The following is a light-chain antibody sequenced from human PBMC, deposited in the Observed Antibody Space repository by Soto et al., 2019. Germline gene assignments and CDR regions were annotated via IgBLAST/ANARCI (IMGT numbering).Light chain of an antibody. CDR1: QSISNW. J-gene: IGKJ1*01. Sequence: DIQMTQSPSTLSASVGDRVTITCRASQSISNWLAWSQQKPGKAPKVLIYKTSILESGVPPRFSGSGSGTEFTLTISSLQPDDFATYYCQQYNSYSWTFGQGTKVEIK. V-gene: IGKV1-5*03. CDR2: KTS. CDR3: QQYNSYSWT.